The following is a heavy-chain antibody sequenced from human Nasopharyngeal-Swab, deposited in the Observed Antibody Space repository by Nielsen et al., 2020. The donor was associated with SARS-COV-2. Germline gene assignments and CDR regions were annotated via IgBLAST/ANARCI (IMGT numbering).Heavy chain of an antibody. J-gene: IGHJ6*02. D-gene: IGHD6-13*01. V-gene: IGHV3-74*01. CDR2: IKSDGSST. CDR3: ARESIAAAGPGMDV. CDR1: GFTFSSYW. Sequence: GESLKISCAASGFTFSSYWMHWVRQAPGKGLVWVSRIKSDGSSTSYADSVKGRFTISRDNAKNTLFLQMNSLRAEDTAVYYCARESIAAAGPGMDVWGQGTTVTVSS.